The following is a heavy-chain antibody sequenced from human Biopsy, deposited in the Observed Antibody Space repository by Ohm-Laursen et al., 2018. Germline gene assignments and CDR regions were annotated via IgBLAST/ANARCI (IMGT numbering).Heavy chain of an antibody. CDR2: IYYTGST. D-gene: IGHD3-16*01. CDR3: ARDSRGGHLNTTLITGKNLDS. Sequence: GTLSLTCIVSRYYISNYYWTWTRQSPGKGLEWIGYIYYTGSTNYNPSVKSRVTISVDTSKNQFSLKLNSVTAADTAVYFCARDSRGGHLNTTLITGKNLDSWGQGILVTVSS. CDR1: RYYISNYY. V-gene: IGHV4-59*01. J-gene: IGHJ4*02.